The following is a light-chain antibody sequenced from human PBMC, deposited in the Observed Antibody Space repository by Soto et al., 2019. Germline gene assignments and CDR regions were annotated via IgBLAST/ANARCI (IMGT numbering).Light chain of an antibody. CDR2: GAS. Sequence: ELIFTQSPDTLSFSAGEKATLSGRASQTVSSNYLAWCQQRTGQAPRLLIYGASTRAAGIPDRFSGSGYGTDFTLTITRLEPEDSAVYFCQQYTGPPTTFGQGTRLGIK. CDR1: QTVSSNY. CDR3: QQYTGPPTT. J-gene: IGKJ5*01. V-gene: IGKV3-20*01.